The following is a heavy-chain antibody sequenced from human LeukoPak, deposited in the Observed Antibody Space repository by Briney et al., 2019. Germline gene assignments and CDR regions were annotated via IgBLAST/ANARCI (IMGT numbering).Heavy chain of an antibody. CDR3: ARVTYSSSWYGYYYYMDV. Sequence: PGGSLRLSCAASGFTFSSYSMNWVRQAPGKGLEWVSSISSSSYIYYADSVKGRFTISRDNAKNSLYLQMNSLRAEDTAVYYCARVTYSSSWYGYYYYMDVWGKGTTVTVSS. V-gene: IGHV3-21*01. D-gene: IGHD6-13*01. CDR1: GFTFSSYS. J-gene: IGHJ6*03. CDR2: ISSSSYI.